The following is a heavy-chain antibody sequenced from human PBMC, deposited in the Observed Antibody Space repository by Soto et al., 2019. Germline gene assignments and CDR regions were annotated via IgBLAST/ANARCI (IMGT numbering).Heavy chain of an antibody. D-gene: IGHD1-26*01. CDR1: GGTFKTYT. CDR2: IIPMDDSA. CDR3: ATWRTYSGSYCFDY. V-gene: IGHV1-69*06. J-gene: IGHJ4*02. Sequence: QVQLVQSGAELKKPGSSVNVSCAASGGTFKTYTINWVRPAPGQGLAWIGQIIPMDDSANYAQRFQGRVTISADKSTNIAYMELSGLRSEDTALYYCATWRTYSGSYCFDYWGQGTLVSVSS.